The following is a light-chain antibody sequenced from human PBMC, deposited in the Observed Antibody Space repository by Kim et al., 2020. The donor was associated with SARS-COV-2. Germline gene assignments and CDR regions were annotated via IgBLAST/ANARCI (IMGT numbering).Light chain of an antibody. CDR3: QQYGSSPRT. J-gene: IGKJ1*01. CDR2: GAS. Sequence: LAWYQQKPGQAPRLLIYGASSRATGIPDGIPDRFSGSGSGTDFTLTISRLEPEDFAVYYCQQYGSSPRTFGQGTKVDIK. V-gene: IGKV3-20*01.